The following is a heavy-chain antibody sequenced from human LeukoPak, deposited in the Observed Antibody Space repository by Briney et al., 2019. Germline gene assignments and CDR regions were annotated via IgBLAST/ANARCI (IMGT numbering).Heavy chain of an antibody. Sequence: SVKVSCKASGGTFSSYAISWVRQAPGQGLEWMGRIIPILGIANYAQKFQGRVTITADKSMSTAYMELSSLRSEDAAVYYCARGSVLYDSSGHFYWGQGTLVTVSS. CDR1: GGTFSSYA. D-gene: IGHD3-22*01. CDR2: IIPILGIA. V-gene: IGHV1-69*04. J-gene: IGHJ4*02. CDR3: ARGSVLYDSSGHFY.